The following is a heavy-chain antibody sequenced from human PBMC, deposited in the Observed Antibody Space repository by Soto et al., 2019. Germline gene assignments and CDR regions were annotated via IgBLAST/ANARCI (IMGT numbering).Heavy chain of an antibody. CDR3: PRATRGPGLLFVY. D-gene: IGHD1-26*01. V-gene: IGHV4-59*01. CDR2: IYYNGST. Sequence: SETMSLTSTVSGGYITRYYWSWIRQPPGKGLEWIGYIYYNGSTNYNPSLKSRVTISVDMSKNQFSLKLSSVTAADTAVYCCPRATRGPGLLFVYWHQGILVAVSS. CDR1: GGYITRYY. J-gene: IGHJ4*02.